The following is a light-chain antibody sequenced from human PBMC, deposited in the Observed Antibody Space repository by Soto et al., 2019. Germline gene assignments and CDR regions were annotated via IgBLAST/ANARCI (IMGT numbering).Light chain of an antibody. CDR2: SKN. CDR1: SGSVSTTKY. Sequence: QTVVTQEPSFSVSPGGTVTLTCGLSSGSVSTTKYHSWYQQTPGQAPRTLIYSKNSRSSGVPDRFSGSILGNKAALTITGAQADDESDYYCVLYMGSGIWVFGGGTKLTVL. J-gene: IGLJ3*02. CDR3: VLYMGSGIWV. V-gene: IGLV8-61*01.